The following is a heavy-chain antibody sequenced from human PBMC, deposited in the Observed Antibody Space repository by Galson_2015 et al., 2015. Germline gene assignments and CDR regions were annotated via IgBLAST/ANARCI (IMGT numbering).Heavy chain of an antibody. CDR1: GFIFSNYW. Sequence: SLRLSCAASGFIFSNYWMHWVRQAPGKGLVWVSRINGDGSSTSYADSVKGLFTISRDNAKNTLYLQMNSLTAEDTAVYYCARYYGQIDYWGQGILVTVSS. V-gene: IGHV3-74*01. J-gene: IGHJ4*02. D-gene: IGHD3-10*01. CDR2: INGDGSST. CDR3: ARYYGQIDY.